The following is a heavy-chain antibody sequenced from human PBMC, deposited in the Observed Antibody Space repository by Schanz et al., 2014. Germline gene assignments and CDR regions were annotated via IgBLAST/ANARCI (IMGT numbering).Heavy chain of an antibody. D-gene: IGHD2-21*01. J-gene: IGHJ4*02. V-gene: IGHV3-23*01. CDR3: AKQVAYGGGFQ. Sequence: EVQLLESGGGLVQPGGSLRLSCGDSGFKSRDYAMTWFRQAPGKGLAWVSSINGDGGTKYYVDSVKERFTTSRDNSRNTLHMPMNSLRAEDAAVSYCAKQVAYGGGFQWGPGARVTVPS. CDR2: INGDGGTK. CDR1: GFKSRDYA.